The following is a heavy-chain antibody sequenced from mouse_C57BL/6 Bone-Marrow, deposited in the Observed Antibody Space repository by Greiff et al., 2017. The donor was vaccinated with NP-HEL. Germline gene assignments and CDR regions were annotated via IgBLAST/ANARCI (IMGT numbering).Heavy chain of an antibody. CDR3: ARWGDYYDMDY. J-gene: IGHJ4*01. V-gene: IGHV1-69*01. CDR2: IDPSDSYT. CDR1: GYTFTSYW. Sequence: VQLQQPGAELVMPGASVKLSCKASGYTFTSYWMHWVKQRPGQGLEWIGEIDPSDSYTNYNQKFKGKSTLTVDKSSSTAYMQLSSLTSEDSAVYYCARWGDYYDMDYWGQGTSVTVSS.